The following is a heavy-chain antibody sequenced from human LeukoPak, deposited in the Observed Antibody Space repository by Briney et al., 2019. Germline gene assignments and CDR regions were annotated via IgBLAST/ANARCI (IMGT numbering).Heavy chain of an antibody. CDR1: GFTFSSHS. J-gene: IGHJ4*02. D-gene: IGHD6-19*01. CDR3: ATYSSGWNDFGY. Sequence: GGSLRLSCAASGFTFSSHSMNWVRQAPGKGLEWVSYISSSSSSTIYYADSVKGRFTISRDNAKNSLYLQMNSLRDEDTAVYYCATYSSGWNDFGYWGQGTLVTVSS. V-gene: IGHV3-48*02. CDR2: ISSSSSSTI.